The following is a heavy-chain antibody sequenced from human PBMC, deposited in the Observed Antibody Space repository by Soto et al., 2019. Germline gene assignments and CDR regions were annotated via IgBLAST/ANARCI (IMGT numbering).Heavy chain of an antibody. CDR1: GYTFTSYG. D-gene: IGHD2-2*01. J-gene: IGHJ6*03. V-gene: IGHV1-18*01. CDR2: ISAYNGNT. Sequence: ASVKVSCKASGYTFTSYGISWVRQAPGQGLEWMGWISAYNGNTNYAQKLQGRVTMTTDTSTSTAYMELRSLRSDDTAVYYCARGTNRCCSSTSCQTNYYYYYYMDVWGKGTTVTVSS. CDR3: ARGTNRCCSSTSCQTNYYYYYYMDV.